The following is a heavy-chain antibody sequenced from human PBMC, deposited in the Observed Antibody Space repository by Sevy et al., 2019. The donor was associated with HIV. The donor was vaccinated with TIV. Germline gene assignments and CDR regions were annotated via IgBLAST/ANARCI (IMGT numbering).Heavy chain of an antibody. D-gene: IGHD6-6*01. J-gene: IGHJ4*02. CDR1: GGSFSGYY. V-gene: IGHV4-34*01. Sequence: SETLSLTCAVYGGSFSGYYWSWIRQPPGKGLEWIGEINHSGSTNYNPSLKSRVTIPVDTSKNQFSLKLSSVTAADTALYYCAGEQLVGFDYWGQGTLVTVSS. CDR2: INHSGST. CDR3: AGEQLVGFDY.